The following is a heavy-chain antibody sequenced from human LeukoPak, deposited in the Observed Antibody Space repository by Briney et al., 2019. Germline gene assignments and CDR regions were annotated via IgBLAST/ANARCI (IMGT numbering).Heavy chain of an antibody. D-gene: IGHD3-16*02. CDR2: LIPIFGTA. V-gene: IGHV1-69*01. Sequence: SVKVSCKASGGTVSSYAISWVRQAPGQGLEWMGGLIPIFGTANYAQKFQGRVTITADESTSTAYMELSSLRSEDTAVYYCARGRMGEISLYGEDWYFDLWGRATLVTVSS. J-gene: IGHJ2*01. CDR3: ARGRMGEISLYGEDWYFDL. CDR1: GGTVSSYA.